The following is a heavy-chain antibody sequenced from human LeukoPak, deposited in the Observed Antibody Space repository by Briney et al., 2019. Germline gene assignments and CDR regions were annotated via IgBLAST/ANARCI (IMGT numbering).Heavy chain of an antibody. CDR2: IYYNGST. CDR3: ARSKINWFDP. CDR1: GGSINSLY. J-gene: IGHJ5*02. Sequence: PSETLSLTCTVSGGSINSLYWSWIRQPPGKGLEWIGYIYYNGSTNYNPSLKSRVTISVDTSKNQSSLKLSSVTAADTAVYYCARSKINWFDPWGQGTLVTVSS. V-gene: IGHV4-59*01.